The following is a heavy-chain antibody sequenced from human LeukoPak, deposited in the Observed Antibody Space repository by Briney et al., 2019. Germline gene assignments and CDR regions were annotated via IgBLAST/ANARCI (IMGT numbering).Heavy chain of an antibody. CDR3: ARRAVGNSYYYSMDV. CDR2: INPSGGST. Sequence: ASVKVSCKASGYTFTSYYMHWVRQAPGQGLEWMGIINPSGGSTSYAQKFQGRVTMTRDTSTSTAFMELSSLRSEDTAVYYCARRAVGNSYYYSMDVWGKGTTVTVSS. J-gene: IGHJ6*03. V-gene: IGHV1-46*01. CDR1: GYTFTSYY. D-gene: IGHD6-19*01.